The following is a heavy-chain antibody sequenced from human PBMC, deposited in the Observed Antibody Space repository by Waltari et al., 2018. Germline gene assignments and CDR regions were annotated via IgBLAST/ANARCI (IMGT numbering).Heavy chain of an antibody. CDR1: GFTVSGNY. D-gene: IGHD6-13*01. CDR2: IYSGGST. J-gene: IGHJ4*02. V-gene: IGHV3-53*01. CDR3: ARGPSRQQQLGY. Sequence: EVQLVESGGGLIQPGGSLRLSCAASGFTVSGNYMSWVRPAPGKGLGWVSVIYSGGSTYYADSVKGRVTISRDNSRNTLYLQMNSRRAEDTAVYYWARGPSRQQQLGYWGQGTLVTVSS.